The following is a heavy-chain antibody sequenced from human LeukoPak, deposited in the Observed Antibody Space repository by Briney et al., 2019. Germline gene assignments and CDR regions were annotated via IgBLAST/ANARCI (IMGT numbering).Heavy chain of an antibody. CDR2: ISGSGGST. D-gene: IGHD3-3*01. CDR1: GFTLSSYA. J-gene: IGHJ4*02. Sequence: PGGSLRLSCAASGFTLSSYAMSWVRQAPGKGLEWVSAISGSGGSTYYADSVKGRFTISRDNSKNTLYLQMNSLRAEDTAVYYCAKDARLFLEWLSLYYFDYWGQGTLVTVSS. V-gene: IGHV3-23*01. CDR3: AKDARLFLEWLSLYYFDY.